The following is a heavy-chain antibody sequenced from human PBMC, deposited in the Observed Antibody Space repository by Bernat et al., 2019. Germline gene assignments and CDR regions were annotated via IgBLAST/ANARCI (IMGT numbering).Heavy chain of an antibody. J-gene: IGHJ4*02. D-gene: IGHD6-6*01. Sequence: QVQLVQSGAEVKKPGASVKVSCKASRYTFTSYSLHWLRQAPGQGLEWMGRINPGDGTTTHAQKFQGRVTMTRDTSTTTVYMDLSGLRSEDTAVYYCARDFSTSHASFDCWGQGTLVTVSS. V-gene: IGHV1-46*01. CDR1: RYTFTSYS. CDR3: ARDFSTSHASFDC. CDR2: INPGDGTT.